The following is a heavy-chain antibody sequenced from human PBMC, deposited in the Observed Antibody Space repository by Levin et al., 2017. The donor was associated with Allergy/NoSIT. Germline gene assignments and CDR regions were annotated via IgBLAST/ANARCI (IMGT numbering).Heavy chain of an antibody. V-gene: IGHV3-11*01. J-gene: IGHJ5*02. CDR3: ARDLRGAFDP. D-gene: IGHD3-10*01. Sequence: GGSLRLSCAASGFTFSDYYMTWIRQAPGKGLEWVSYISSSGSNTYYADSVKGRFTISRENAKNSVYLQMNSLRAEDTAVYYCARDLRGAFDPWGQGTLVTVSS. CDR1: GFTFSDYY. CDR2: ISSSGSNT.